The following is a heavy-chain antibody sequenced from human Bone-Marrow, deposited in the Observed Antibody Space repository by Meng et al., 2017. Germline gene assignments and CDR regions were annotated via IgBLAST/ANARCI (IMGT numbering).Heavy chain of an antibody. CDR1: GFTVSSYD. Sequence: GRLVESGVGMMKPGGLLKVTCKAVGFTVSSYDMNGGRMDTGQGREVRGTINPNSRNTGKGQRLQGRVTMTRNTSISTAYMELSSLRSEDTAVYYCAGFLNYYDSSGYYWWGQGTLVTVSS. J-gene: IGHJ4*02. D-gene: IGHD3-22*01. V-gene: IGHV1-8*01. CDR2: INPNSRNT. CDR3: AGFLNYYDSSGYYW.